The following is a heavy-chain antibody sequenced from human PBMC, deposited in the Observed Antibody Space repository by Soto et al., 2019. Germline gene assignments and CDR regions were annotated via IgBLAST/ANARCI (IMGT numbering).Heavy chain of an antibody. CDR2: IIGSGGST. J-gene: IGHJ4*02. CDR3: AKDRNYYDSSGYDY. Sequence: GGSLRLSCAASGFTFNSYAMSWVRQAPGKGLEWVATIIGSGGSTYYADSVKGRFSVSRDNSKNTLYLQMNSLRAEDTAVYYCAKDRNYYDSSGYDYWGQGTLVTVSS. CDR1: GFTFNSYA. D-gene: IGHD3-22*01. V-gene: IGHV3-23*01.